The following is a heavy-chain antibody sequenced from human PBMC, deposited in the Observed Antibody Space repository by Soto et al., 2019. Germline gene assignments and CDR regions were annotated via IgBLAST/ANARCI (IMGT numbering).Heavy chain of an antibody. D-gene: IGHD6-13*01. CDR2: IYPGDSDT. Sequence: GESLKISCKGSGYSFTNYWIGWVRQMPGKGLEWMGIIYPGDSDTRYSLSFQGQVTISADKSISTAYLQWSSLKASDTAMYYCARRVDSRKWNAEYFQHWGQGYLVTVSS. V-gene: IGHV5-51*01. J-gene: IGHJ1*01. CDR1: GYSFTNYW. CDR3: ARRVDSRKWNAEYFQH.